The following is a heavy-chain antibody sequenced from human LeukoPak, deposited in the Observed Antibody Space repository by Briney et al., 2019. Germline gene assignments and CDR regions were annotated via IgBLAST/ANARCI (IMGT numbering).Heavy chain of an antibody. CDR3: AELGITMIGGV. Sequence: GGSLRLSCAASGFTFSTYWMHWVRQVPGKGLVWVSRINSDGSTTSSADSVKGRFTISRDNAKNSLYLQMNSLRAEDTAVYYCAELGITMIGGVWGKGTTVTISS. CDR2: INSDGSTT. J-gene: IGHJ6*04. CDR1: GFTFSTYW. V-gene: IGHV3-74*01. D-gene: IGHD3-10*02.